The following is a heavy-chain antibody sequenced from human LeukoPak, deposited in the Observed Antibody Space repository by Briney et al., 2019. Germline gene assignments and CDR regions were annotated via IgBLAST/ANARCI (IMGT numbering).Heavy chain of an antibody. CDR3: ARDGGYDSSGYYYYFDY. D-gene: IGHD3-22*01. CDR1: GFTFSSYS. CDR2: ISSSSSYI. V-gene: IGHV3-21*01. Sequence: GGSLRLSCAASGFTFSSYSMNWVRQAPGKGLEWVSSISSSSSYIYYADSVKGRFTISRDNAKNSLYLQMNSLRAEDTAVYYCARDGGYDSSGYYYYFDYLGQGTLVTVSS. J-gene: IGHJ4*02.